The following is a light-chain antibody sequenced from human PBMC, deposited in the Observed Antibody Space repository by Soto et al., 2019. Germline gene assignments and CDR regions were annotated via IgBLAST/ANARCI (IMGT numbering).Light chain of an antibody. CDR2: EVS. CDR3: SSYTSTSTYV. V-gene: IGLV2-18*02. J-gene: IGLJ1*01. CDR1: SSVVGSYNR. Sequence: LTQPPSVSGSPGQSITISCTGTSSVVGSYNRVSWYQQPPGTAPKLMIYEVSNRPSGVPDRFSGSKSGNTASLTISGLQAEDEADYYCSSYTSTSTYVFGTGTKVTVL.